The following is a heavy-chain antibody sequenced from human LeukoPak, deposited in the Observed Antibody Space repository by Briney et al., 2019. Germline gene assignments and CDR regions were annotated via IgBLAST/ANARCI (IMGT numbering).Heavy chain of an antibody. CDR1: GFTFSSYS. Sequence: PGGPLRLSCAASGFTFSSYSMNWVRQAPGKGLEWVSYISSSSSTIYYADSVKGRFTISRDNAKNSLYLQMNSLRAEDTAVYYCAKVLSVVVAATLLDYWGQGTLVTVSS. V-gene: IGHV3-48*01. CDR2: ISSSSSTI. CDR3: AKVLSVVVAATLLDY. J-gene: IGHJ4*02. D-gene: IGHD2-15*01.